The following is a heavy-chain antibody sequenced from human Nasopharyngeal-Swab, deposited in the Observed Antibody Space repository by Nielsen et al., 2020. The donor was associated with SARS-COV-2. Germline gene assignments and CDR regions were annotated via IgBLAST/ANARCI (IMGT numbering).Heavy chain of an antibody. Sequence: SDTLSLTCTVFGGSISSSSYYWGWIRQPPGKGLEWIGSIYYSGSTYYNPSLKSRVTISVDTSKNQFSLKLSSVTAADTAVYYCVGSSWYGDYYYYYGRDVWGQGTTVTVSS. V-gene: IGHV4-39*07. CDR1: GGSISSSSYY. D-gene: IGHD6-13*01. J-gene: IGHJ6*02. CDR2: IYYSGST. CDR3: VGSSWYGDYYYYYGRDV.